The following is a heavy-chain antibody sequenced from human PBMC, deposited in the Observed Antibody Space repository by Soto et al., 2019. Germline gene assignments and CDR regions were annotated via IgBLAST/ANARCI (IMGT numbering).Heavy chain of an antibody. Sequence: ASVKVSCKASGYTFTSYAMHWVRQAPGQRLEWMGWINAGNGNTNYAQKLQGRVTMTTDTSTSTAYMELRSLRSDDTAVYYCARVDYYDSSGYFYYGPKWGQGTLVTVSS. D-gene: IGHD3-22*01. J-gene: IGHJ4*02. CDR3: ARVDYYDSSGYFYYGPK. CDR2: INAGNGNT. CDR1: GYTFTSYA. V-gene: IGHV1-3*01.